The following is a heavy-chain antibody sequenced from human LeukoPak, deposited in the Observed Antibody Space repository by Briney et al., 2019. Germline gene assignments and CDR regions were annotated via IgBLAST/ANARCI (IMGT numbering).Heavy chain of an antibody. CDR1: GYSFTYW. CDR2: IYSGDSHT. D-gene: IGHD4-17*01. Sequence: GESLKISCKGSGYSFTYWIGWVRQMPGKGLEWMGIIYSGDSHTKYSPSFEGRVTISADKSISTAYLQWSSLEASDTAMYYCASARHGDYVWDYWGQGTLVTVSS. J-gene: IGHJ4*02. V-gene: IGHV5-51*01. CDR3: ASARHGDYVWDY.